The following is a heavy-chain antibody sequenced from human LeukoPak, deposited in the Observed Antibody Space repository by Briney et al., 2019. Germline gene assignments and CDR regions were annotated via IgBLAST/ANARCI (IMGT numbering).Heavy chain of an antibody. CDR1: GGSISSSSYY. D-gene: IGHD3-3*02. CDR3: ARRDRLALGDAFDI. CDR2: IYYSGST. Sequence: SETLSLTCTVSGGSISSSSYYWGWIRQPPGKGLEWIGSIYYSGSTYYNPSLKSRVTISVDTSKNQFSLKLSSVTAADTAVYYCARRDRLALGDAFDIWGQGTMVTVSS. J-gene: IGHJ3*02. V-gene: IGHV4-39*01.